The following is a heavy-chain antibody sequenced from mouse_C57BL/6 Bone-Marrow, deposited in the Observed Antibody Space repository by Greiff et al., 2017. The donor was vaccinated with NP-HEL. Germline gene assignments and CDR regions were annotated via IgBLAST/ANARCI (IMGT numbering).Heavy chain of an antibody. V-gene: IGHV1-5*01. Sequence: VQLQQSGTVLARPGASVKMSCKTSGYTFTSYWMHWVKQRPGQGLEWIGAIYPGNSDTSYNQKFKGKAKLTAVTSASTAYMELSSLTNEDSAVYYCTRRDYGSSSYAMDYWGQGTSVTVSS. J-gene: IGHJ4*01. CDR3: TRRDYGSSSYAMDY. D-gene: IGHD1-1*01. CDR2: IYPGNSDT. CDR1: GYTFTSYW.